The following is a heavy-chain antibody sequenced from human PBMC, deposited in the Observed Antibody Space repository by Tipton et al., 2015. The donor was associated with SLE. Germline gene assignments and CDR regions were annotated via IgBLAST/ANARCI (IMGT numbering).Heavy chain of an antibody. V-gene: IGHV4-31*03. Sequence: TLSLTCTVSGGSISSGGYYWSWIRQHPGKGLEWIGYIYYSGSTYYNPSLKSRVTISVDTSKNQFSLKLSSVTAADTAVYYCARDQDYYDSSGYWYFDLWGRGTLVTVSS. D-gene: IGHD3-22*01. J-gene: IGHJ2*01. CDR2: IYYSGST. CDR3: ARDQDYYDSSGYWYFDL. CDR1: GGSISSGGYY.